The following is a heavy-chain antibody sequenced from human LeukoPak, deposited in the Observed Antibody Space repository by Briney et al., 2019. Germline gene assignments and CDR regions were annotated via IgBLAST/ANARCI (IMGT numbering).Heavy chain of an antibody. D-gene: IGHD4-11*01. CDR3: ARMNPVTPYYYYYMDV. J-gene: IGHJ6*03. Sequence: GGSLRLSCAASGFTFSSYSMNWVRQAPGKGLEWVSYISSSSSTIYYADSVKGRFTISRDNANNSLYLQMNSLRAEDTAVYYCARMNPVTPYYYYYMDVWGKGTTVTVSS. CDR1: GFTFSSYS. CDR2: ISSSSSTI. V-gene: IGHV3-48*04.